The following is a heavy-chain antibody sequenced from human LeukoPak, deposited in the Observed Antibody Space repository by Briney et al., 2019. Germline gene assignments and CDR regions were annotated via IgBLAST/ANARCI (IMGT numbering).Heavy chain of an antibody. V-gene: IGHV3-21*01. Sequence: KTGGSLRLSCAASGFTFSSYSMNWVRQAPGKGLEWVSSISSSSSYIYYADSVKGRFTISRDNAKNSLYLQMNSLRAEDTAVYYCASITRLSGYSHDFDYWGEGTLVTVSS. CDR1: GFTFSSYS. CDR2: ISSSSSYI. CDR3: ASITRLSGYSHDFDY. J-gene: IGHJ4*02. D-gene: IGHD5-18*01.